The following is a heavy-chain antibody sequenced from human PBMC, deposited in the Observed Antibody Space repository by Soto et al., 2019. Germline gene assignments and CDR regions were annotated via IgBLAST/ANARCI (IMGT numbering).Heavy chain of an antibody. CDR3: AKDTGNELTVLPDY. CDR1: GFTFSSYG. Sequence: GGSLRLSCAASGFTFSSYGMHWVRQAPGKGLEWVAVISYDGSNKYYADSVKGRFTISRDNSKNTLYLQMNSLRAEDTAVYYCAKDTGNELTVLPDYWGQGTLVTVSS. J-gene: IGHJ4*02. V-gene: IGHV3-30*18. D-gene: IGHD3-10*01. CDR2: ISYDGSNK.